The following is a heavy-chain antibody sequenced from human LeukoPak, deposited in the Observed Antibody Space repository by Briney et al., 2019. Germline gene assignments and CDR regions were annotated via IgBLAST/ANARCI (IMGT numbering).Heavy chain of an antibody. J-gene: IGHJ4*02. CDR2: ISTSSSYI. CDR3: ARKQWVDGAYYFDY. D-gene: IGHD6-19*01. V-gene: IGHV3-21*01. Sequence: GGSLRLSCAASGFTFSGSTMNWVRPAPGKGLEWVSFISTSSSYIYYADSVRGRFTISRDNAKNSLYLKMNSLRAEDTAVYFCARKQWVDGAYYFDYWGQGTLVTVSS. CDR1: GFTFSGST.